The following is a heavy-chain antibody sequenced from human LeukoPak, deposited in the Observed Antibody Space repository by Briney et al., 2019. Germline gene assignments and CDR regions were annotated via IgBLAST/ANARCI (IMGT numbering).Heavy chain of an antibody. CDR1: GYTFTSYD. CDR3: ARVPDYISGESPNYYYYYMDV. J-gene: IGHJ6*03. D-gene: IGHD4-11*01. Sequence: GASVKVSCKASGYTFTSYDINWVRQATGQGLEWMGWMNPNSGNTGYAQKFQGRVTITRNTSISTAYMELSSLRSEDTAVYYCARVPDYISGESPNYYYYYMDVWGKGTTVTVSS. V-gene: IGHV1-8*03. CDR2: MNPNSGNT.